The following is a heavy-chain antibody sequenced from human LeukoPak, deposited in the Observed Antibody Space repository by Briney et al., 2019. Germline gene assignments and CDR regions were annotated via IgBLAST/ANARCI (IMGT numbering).Heavy chain of an antibody. Sequence: GASVKVSCKASGYTLTSYYMHWVRQAPGQGPEWMGIINPSGGSTSYAQKFQGRVTMTRDTSTSTVYMELSSLRSEDTAVYYCARDQDIAAAGPIHYYFDYWGQGTLVTVSS. CDR2: INPSGGST. J-gene: IGHJ4*02. CDR1: GYTLTSYY. CDR3: ARDQDIAAAGPIHYYFDY. D-gene: IGHD6-13*01. V-gene: IGHV1-46*01.